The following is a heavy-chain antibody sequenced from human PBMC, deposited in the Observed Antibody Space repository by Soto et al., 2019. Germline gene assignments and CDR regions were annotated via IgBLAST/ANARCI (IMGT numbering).Heavy chain of an antibody. CDR1: GASLRSGSYY. Sequence: SETLSLTCTVSGASLRSGSYYWSWIRQPPGKGLEWIGYISHSGRTNYDPSLKSRLTMSVDTSQNQFSLQLNSVTDADTAVYYCSYGSSFDYWGQGTLVTVSS. D-gene: IGHD3-10*01. CDR2: ISHSGRT. V-gene: IGHV4-61*01. J-gene: IGHJ4*02. CDR3: SYGSSFDY.